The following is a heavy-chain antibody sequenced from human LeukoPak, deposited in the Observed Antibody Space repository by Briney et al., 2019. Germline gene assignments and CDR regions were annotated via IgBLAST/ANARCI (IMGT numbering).Heavy chain of an antibody. CDR1: GFTFSRYW. CDR3: ARDESYSSDY. J-gene: IGHJ4*02. Sequence: PGGSLRLSCAASGFTFSRYWTSWVRQAPGKGLEWLANINQDGSEIYYVDSVKGRFTISRDNAKSSLCLQMNGLRAEDTAVYYCARDESYSSDYWGQGTLVTVSS. D-gene: IGHD3-22*01. V-gene: IGHV3-7*05. CDR2: INQDGSEI.